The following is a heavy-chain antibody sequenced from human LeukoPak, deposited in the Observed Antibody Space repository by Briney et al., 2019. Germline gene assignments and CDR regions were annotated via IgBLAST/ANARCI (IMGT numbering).Heavy chain of an antibody. CDR2: ISWDGSNT. J-gene: IGHJ4*02. Sequence: GGSLRLSCAASGFTFDDYTMHWVRQPPGKGLEWVSLISWDGSNTFYSDSVKGRFIISRDNSKNSLCLQMNSLRTEDSALYYCAKDIAGYYDFWSGYHDYFDDWGQGTLVTVSS. D-gene: IGHD3-3*01. CDR1: GFTFDDYT. V-gene: IGHV3-43*01. CDR3: AKDIAGYYDFWSGYHDYFDD.